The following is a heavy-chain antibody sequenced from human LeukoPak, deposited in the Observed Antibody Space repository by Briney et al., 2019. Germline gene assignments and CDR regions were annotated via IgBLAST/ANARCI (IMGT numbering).Heavy chain of an antibody. V-gene: IGHV1-18*01. Sequence: ASVKVSLTASGDTFTSYGISWVRQAPGQGLELLGWISAYNGNTNYAQKLQGRVTMTTDTSTSTAYMELRSLRSDDTAVYYCARAAAGTGDAFDIWGQGTMVTVSS. CDR1: GDTFTSYG. CDR3: ARAAAGTGDAFDI. D-gene: IGHD6-13*01. J-gene: IGHJ3*02. CDR2: ISAYNGNT.